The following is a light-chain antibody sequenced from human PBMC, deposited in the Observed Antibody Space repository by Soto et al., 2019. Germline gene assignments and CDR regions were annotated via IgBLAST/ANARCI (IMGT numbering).Light chain of an antibody. V-gene: IGKV1-8*01. CDR1: QGISSY. CDR2: AAS. Sequence: AIRMTQSPSSFSASTGDRVTITCRASQGISSYLAWYQQKPGKAPKLLIYAASTLQSGVPSRFSGSGSGTDFTLTISCLPSEDFATYYCHQYYSSPWTFGQGTKVEIK. CDR3: HQYYSSPWT. J-gene: IGKJ1*01.